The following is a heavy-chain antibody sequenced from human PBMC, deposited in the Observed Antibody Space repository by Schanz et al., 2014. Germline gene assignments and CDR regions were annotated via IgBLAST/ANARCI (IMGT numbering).Heavy chain of an antibody. J-gene: IGHJ4*02. CDR1: GFTVNTNY. D-gene: IGHD1-26*01. V-gene: IGHV3-53*01. CDR3: AEDQGPVLPPFDS. Sequence: EVQLVESGGGLIQPGGSLRLSCAVSGFTVNTNYMSWVRQAPGKGLEWISSMYINSGSTQYADSVKGRFIISRDNSKNTLYLQMNSLRDEDTAVYFCAEDQGPVLPPFDSWGQGTLVTVSS. CDR2: MYINSGST.